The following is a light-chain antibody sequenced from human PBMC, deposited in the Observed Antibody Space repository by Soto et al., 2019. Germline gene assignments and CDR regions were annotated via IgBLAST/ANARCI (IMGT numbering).Light chain of an antibody. J-gene: IGKJ5*01. CDR2: GAS. CDR1: QTISSGF. V-gene: IGKV3-15*01. Sequence: EIVLTHSPGILYLSPGDRATLSCRASQTISSGFLAWYQQKVGQAPRLLIFGASTRATGIPGSFSGSGSGTEFTLTISGLQSEDFGFYYCQQYYNWPSFGQGTRLEIK. CDR3: QQYYNWPS.